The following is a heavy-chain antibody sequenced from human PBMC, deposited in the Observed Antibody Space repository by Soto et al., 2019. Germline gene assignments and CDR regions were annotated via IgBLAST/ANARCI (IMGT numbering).Heavy chain of an antibody. CDR1: GYTFTGYY. Sequence: ASVKVSCKASGYTFTGYYMHWVRQAPGQGLEWMGWINPNSGGTNYAQKFQGWVTMTRDTSISTAYMELGRLRSDDTAVYYCARDLGFTAAAGTFIYYYGMDVWGQ. D-gene: IGHD6-13*01. J-gene: IGHJ6*02. CDR2: INPNSGGT. CDR3: ARDLGFTAAAGTFIYYYGMDV. V-gene: IGHV1-2*04.